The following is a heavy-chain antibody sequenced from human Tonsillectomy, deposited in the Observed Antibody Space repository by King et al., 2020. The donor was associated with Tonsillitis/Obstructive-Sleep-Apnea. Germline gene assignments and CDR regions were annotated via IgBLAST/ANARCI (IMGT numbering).Heavy chain of an antibody. CDR2: ISSSGNTI. CDR1: GFTFSDYY. CDR3: AIPSYYYGSGSDY. V-gene: IGHV3-11*01. J-gene: IGHJ4*02. D-gene: IGHD3-10*01. Sequence: VQLVESGGGLVKPGGSLRLSCAASGFTFSDYYMSWIRQAPGKGLEWVSYISSSGNTIYYADSVKGRFTISRDNAKSSVYLQMNSLRAEDTAVYYCAIPSYYYGSGSDYWGQGTLVTVSS.